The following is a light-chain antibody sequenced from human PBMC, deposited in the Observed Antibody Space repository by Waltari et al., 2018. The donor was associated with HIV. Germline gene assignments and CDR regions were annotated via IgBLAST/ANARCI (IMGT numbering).Light chain of an antibody. J-gene: IGLJ3*02. CDR1: SLPKQL. Sequence: SSDLTQPPSLSVSPGQTATIPCSGDSLPKQLGYWYQQKADQAPVLIINKDREGPSGIPERFSGSSSGTTVTLTITEVQAEDEADYHCQSADSSGSFWVFGGGTKLTVL. V-gene: IGLV3-25*03. CDR3: QSADSSGSFWV. CDR2: KDR.